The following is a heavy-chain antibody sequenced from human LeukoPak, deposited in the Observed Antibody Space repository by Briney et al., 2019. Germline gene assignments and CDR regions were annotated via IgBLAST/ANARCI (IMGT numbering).Heavy chain of an antibody. D-gene: IGHD6-6*01. CDR2: ISAYNGNT. Sequence: ASVKVSCKASGYSFTSYGISWVRQAPGQGLEWMGWISAYNGNTNYAQKLQGRVTMTTDTSTSTAYMELRSLRSDDTAVYYCARGSSSSYYYYYYMDVWGKGTTVTVSS. V-gene: IGHV1-18*01. J-gene: IGHJ6*03. CDR1: GYSFTSYG. CDR3: ARGSSSSYYYYYYMDV.